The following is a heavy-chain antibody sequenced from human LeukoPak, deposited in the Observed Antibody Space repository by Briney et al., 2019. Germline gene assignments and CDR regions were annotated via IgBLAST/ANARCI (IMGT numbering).Heavy chain of an antibody. CDR3: ARLSDSDSSGYYWGFEY. Sequence: PSETLSLTCTVSGGSISSYYWSWIRQPPGKGLECIGYIYYSGSTNYNPSLKRRVTISVDTSKNQFSLKLSSVTAADTAVYYCARLSDSDSSGYYWGFEYWGQGTLVTVSS. V-gene: IGHV4-59*08. CDR1: GGSISSYY. D-gene: IGHD3-22*01. J-gene: IGHJ4*02. CDR2: IYYSGST.